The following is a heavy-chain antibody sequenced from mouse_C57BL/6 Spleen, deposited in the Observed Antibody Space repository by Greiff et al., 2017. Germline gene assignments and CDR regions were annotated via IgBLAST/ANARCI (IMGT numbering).Heavy chain of an antibody. Sequence: VQLQQPGAELVKPGASVKLSCKASGYTFTSYWMHWVKQRPGQGLEWIGMIHPNSGSTNYNEKFKSKATLTVDKSSSTAYMQLSSLTSEDSAVYYCAWDYEGNYAMDYWGQGTSVTVSS. J-gene: IGHJ4*01. V-gene: IGHV1-64*01. CDR3: AWDYEGNYAMDY. CDR1: GYTFTSYW. CDR2: IHPNSGST. D-gene: IGHD1-1*01.